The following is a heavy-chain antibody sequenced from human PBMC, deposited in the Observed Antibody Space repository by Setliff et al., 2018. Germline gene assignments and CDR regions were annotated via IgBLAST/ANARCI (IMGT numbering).Heavy chain of an antibody. D-gene: IGHD6-6*01. J-gene: IGHJ6*03. CDR1: RYTFNDYY. Sequence: VSVKVSCKAFRYTFNDYYIHWVRQTPGQGLEWMGRINPSSGGTDDAQNFLGRVTMTRDTAISTAYMELSRLTSDDTAVYYCARAEYTSSSLYYYMDVWGKGTTVTVSS. CDR2: INPSSGGT. CDR3: ARAEYTSSSLYYYMDV. V-gene: IGHV1-2*06.